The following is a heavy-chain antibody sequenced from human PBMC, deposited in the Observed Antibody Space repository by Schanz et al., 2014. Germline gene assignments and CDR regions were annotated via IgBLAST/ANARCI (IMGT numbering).Heavy chain of an antibody. CDR1: GLTFSSYA. D-gene: IGHD1-26*01. Sequence: EVQLVESGGGLVQPGGSLRLSCAPTGLTFSSYAMSWVRQAPGKGLEWVSTISSSGGRTHYADSVKGRFTVSRDNAKSTLFLQMDSLRPEDTAIYYCAKEWSPSFWGQGTLVTVSS. CDR3: AKEWSPSF. V-gene: IGHV3-23*04. CDR2: ISSSGGRT. J-gene: IGHJ4*02.